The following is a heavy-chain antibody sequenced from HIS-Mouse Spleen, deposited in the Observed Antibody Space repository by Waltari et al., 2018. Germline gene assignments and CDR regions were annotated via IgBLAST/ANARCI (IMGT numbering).Heavy chain of an antibody. D-gene: IGHD3-3*01. Sequence: QVQLQESGPVLVKPSQTLSLTCTVSGGSISRGGSHWRWIRQHPGKGLEWIGYIYYSGSTYYNPSLKSRVTISVDTSKNQFSLKLSSVTAADTAVYYCARSPYYDFWSGYSDNWFDPWGQGTLVTVSS. CDR3: ARSPYYDFWSGYSDNWFDP. CDR2: IYYSGST. J-gene: IGHJ5*02. V-gene: IGHV4-31*03. CDR1: GGSISRGGSH.